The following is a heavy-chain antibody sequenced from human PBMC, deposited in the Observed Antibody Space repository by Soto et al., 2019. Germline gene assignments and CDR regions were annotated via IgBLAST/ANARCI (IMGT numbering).Heavy chain of an antibody. D-gene: IGHD4-17*01. V-gene: IGHV4-30-2*01. Sequence: TLSLTCAVSGVSISSGGYSWSWIRQPPGKGLEWIGYIYHSGSTYYNPSLKSRVTISVDRSKNQFSLKLSSVTAADTAVYYCAGENGDYHFDYWGQGTLVTVPQ. J-gene: IGHJ4*02. CDR1: GVSISSGGYS. CDR2: IYHSGST. CDR3: AGENGDYHFDY.